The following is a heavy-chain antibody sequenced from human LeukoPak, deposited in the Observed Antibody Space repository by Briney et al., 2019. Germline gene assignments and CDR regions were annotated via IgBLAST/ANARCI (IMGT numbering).Heavy chain of an antibody. Sequence: SETLSLTCTASGGSISTYYWSWIRQPPGKGLEWIGYIYYSGSTNYNPSLKSRVTISVDNSKNQFSLKLNSVTAADTAVYYCARNYGDSDWGQGTLVTVSS. CDR3: ARNYGDSD. V-gene: IGHV4-59*08. J-gene: IGHJ4*02. CDR2: IYYSGST. D-gene: IGHD4-17*01. CDR1: GGSISTYY.